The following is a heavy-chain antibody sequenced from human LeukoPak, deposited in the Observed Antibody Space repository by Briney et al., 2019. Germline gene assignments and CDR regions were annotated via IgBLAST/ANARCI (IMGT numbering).Heavy chain of an antibody. J-gene: IGHJ3*01. CDR1: GDNVSNINAA. D-gene: IGHD3-10*01. CDR2: TYYISKWYN. CDR3: LRAMSRAFNL. V-gene: IGHV6-1*01. Sequence: SQTLSLTCVISGDNVSNINAAWNWSRQAPSRGLEWLGRTYYISKWYNDYAVSLKSRIIINPDPSKNQLSLQLNPVTPENTAHYFCLRAMSRAFNLWGQGTVVTVSS.